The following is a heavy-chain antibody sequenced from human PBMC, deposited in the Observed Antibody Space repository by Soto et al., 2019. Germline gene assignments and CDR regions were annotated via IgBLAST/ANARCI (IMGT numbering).Heavy chain of an antibody. Sequence: QVQLQESGPGLVKPSQTLSLTCTVSGGSISRGGYCGGWIRQHSGKDLEWIGYIYYSGSTYYNPYLKSQVTISVHTSKHQFPRNLSSVTAADTAVYYCARATFGITMDRGRWFDPWGQGTLVTVS. CDR1: GGSISRGGYC. J-gene: IGHJ5*02. D-gene: IGHD3-10*01. CDR2: IYYSGST. V-gene: IGHV4-31*01. CDR3: ARATFGITMDRGRWFDP.